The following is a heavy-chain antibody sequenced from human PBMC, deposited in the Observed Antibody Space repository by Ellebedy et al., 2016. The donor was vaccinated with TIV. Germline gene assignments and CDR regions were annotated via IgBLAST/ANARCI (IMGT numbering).Heavy chain of an antibody. D-gene: IGHD4-17*01. CDR3: ARGGMTTVTMWEYYFDY. Sequence: SETLSLXXTVSGGSISSYYWSWIRQPPGKGLEWIGYIYYSGSTYYNPSLKSRVTISVDTSKNQFSLKLSSVTAADTAVYYCARGGMTTVTMWEYYFDYWGQGTLVTVSS. CDR1: GGSISSYY. V-gene: IGHV4-59*12. CDR2: IYYSGST. J-gene: IGHJ4*02.